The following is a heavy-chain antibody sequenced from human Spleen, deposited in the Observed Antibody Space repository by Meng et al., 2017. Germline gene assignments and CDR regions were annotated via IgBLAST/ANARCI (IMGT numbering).Heavy chain of an antibody. Sequence: GGSLRLSCAASGFTFGSYGMSWVRQAPGKGLEWVSGISGSGGNTFYADSVKGRLTISRDNSKNTLYLQMNSLRAEDTALYYCVKVGSGWSSSRFRYFDLWGRGTLVTVSS. V-gene: IGHV3-23*01. CDR2: ISGSGGNT. CDR3: VKVGSGWSSSRFRYFDL. CDR1: GFTFGSYG. J-gene: IGHJ2*01. D-gene: IGHD6-19*01.